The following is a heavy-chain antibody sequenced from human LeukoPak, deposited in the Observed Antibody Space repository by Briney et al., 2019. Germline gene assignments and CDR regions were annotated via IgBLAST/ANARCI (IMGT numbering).Heavy chain of an antibody. D-gene: IGHD6-19*01. V-gene: IGHV1-69*04. CDR1: GGTFSSYA. Sequence: ASVKVSCKAPGGTFSSYAISWVRQAPGQGLEWMGRIIPILGIANYAQKFQGRVTITADKSTSTAYMELSSLRSEDTAVYYCARGGIAVAGSFFDYWGQGTLVTVSS. CDR2: IIPILGIA. J-gene: IGHJ4*02. CDR3: ARGGIAVAGSFFDY.